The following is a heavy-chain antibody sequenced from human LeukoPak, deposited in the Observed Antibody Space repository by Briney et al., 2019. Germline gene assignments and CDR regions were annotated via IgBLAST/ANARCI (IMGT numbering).Heavy chain of an antibody. CDR2: ISGSGGST. CDR3: ARCNYDILTGYYYYYMDV. J-gene: IGHJ6*03. V-gene: IGHV3-23*01. Sequence: GGSLRLSCAASGFTFSSYGMSWVRQAPGKGLEWVSAISGSGGSTYYADSVKGRFTISRDNSKNTLYLQMNSLRAEDTAVYYCARCNYDILTGYYYYYMDVWGKGTTVTISS. D-gene: IGHD3-9*01. CDR1: GFTFSSYG.